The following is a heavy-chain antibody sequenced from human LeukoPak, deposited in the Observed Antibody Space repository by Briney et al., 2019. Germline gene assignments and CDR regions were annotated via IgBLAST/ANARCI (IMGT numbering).Heavy chain of an antibody. D-gene: IGHD1-26*01. J-gene: IGHJ4*02. V-gene: IGHV3-74*01. CDR2: INTDASNT. CDR1: GFTFSRFW. CDR3: ARDQSIAGPTTADY. Sequence: PGGSLRLSCAASGFTFSRFWMHWVRHAPGKGLVWVSRINTDASNTIYADSVKGRFTISRDNAKSTLYLQMNSLRAEDTAVYYCARDQSIAGPTTADYWGQGTLVTVSS.